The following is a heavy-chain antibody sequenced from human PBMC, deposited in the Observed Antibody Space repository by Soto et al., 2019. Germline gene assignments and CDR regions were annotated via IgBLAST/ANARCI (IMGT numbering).Heavy chain of an antibody. D-gene: IGHD2-2*01. J-gene: IGHJ6*02. CDR1: GGTFSSYA. Sequence: SVKVSCKASGGTFSSYAISWVRQAPGQGLEWMGGIIPIFGTANYAQKFQGRVTITADESTSTAYMELSSLRSEDTAVYYCARVRRYCSSTSCYADPGYYYGMDVWGQGTTVTVSS. CDR2: IIPIFGTA. CDR3: ARVRRYCSSTSCYADPGYYYGMDV. V-gene: IGHV1-69*13.